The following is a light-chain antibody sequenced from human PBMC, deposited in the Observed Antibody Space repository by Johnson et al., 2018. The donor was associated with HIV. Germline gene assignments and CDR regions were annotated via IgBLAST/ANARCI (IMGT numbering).Light chain of an antibody. Sequence: QPVLTQPPSVSAAPGQKVTIPCSGSSSNIGNNYVSWYQQLPGTAPKLLIYDNNKRPSGIPDRFSGSKSGTSATLGITGLQTGDEANYYCGTWDSSLSGVFGTGTKVTVL. CDR2: DNN. V-gene: IGLV1-51*01. CDR1: SSNIGNNY. J-gene: IGLJ1*01. CDR3: GTWDSSLSGV.